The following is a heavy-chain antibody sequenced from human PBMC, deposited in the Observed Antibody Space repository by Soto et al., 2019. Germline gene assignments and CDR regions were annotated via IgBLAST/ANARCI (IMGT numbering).Heavy chain of an antibody. CDR1: GYTFTSYG. J-gene: IGHJ6*02. CDR3: ARDLASGSYYYYGMDV. CDR2: LSAYNGNT. Sequence: QVQLVQSGAEVKKPGASVKVSCKASGYTFTSYGISWVRQAPGQGLEWMGWLSAYNGNTNYAQKLQGRVTMTTDTSTSTAYMELRSLRSDDTAVYYCARDLASGSYYYYGMDVWGQGTTVTVSS. D-gene: IGHD1-26*01. V-gene: IGHV1-18*01.